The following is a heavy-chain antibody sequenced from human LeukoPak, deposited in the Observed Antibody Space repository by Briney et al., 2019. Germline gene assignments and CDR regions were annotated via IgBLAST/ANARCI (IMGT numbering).Heavy chain of an antibody. CDR3: VKDLSYESSGSVFDY. Sequence: GGSLRLSCAAFGFNFEDYTMHWVRQAPGKTLEWVSLISWDGTTYYTDSMKGRFTISRDNSKNSLYLQMDTLRSEDTAYYYCVKDLSYESSGSVFDYWGQGTLVTVSS. CDR2: ISWDGTT. V-gene: IGHV3-43*01. D-gene: IGHD3-22*01. J-gene: IGHJ4*02. CDR1: GFNFEDYT.